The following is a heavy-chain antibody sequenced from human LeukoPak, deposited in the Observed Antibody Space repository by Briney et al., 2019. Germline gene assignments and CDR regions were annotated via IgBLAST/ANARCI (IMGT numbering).Heavy chain of an antibody. CDR2: ISDGGART. CDR3: ARRDFRVGASDC. V-gene: IGHV3-23*01. J-gene: IGHJ4*02. D-gene: IGHD1-26*01. CDR1: GFTFSTYA. Sequence: GGSLRLSCTTSGFTFSTYAMSWVRQAPGKGLEWVSLISDGGARTYYADSVKGRFTISRDNSKNTLFLQMNSLTVEDTALYYCARRDFRVGASDCWGQGTLVTVSS.